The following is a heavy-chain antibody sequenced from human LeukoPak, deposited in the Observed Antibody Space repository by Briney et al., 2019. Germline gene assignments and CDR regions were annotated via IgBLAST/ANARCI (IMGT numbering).Heavy chain of an antibody. V-gene: IGHV4-59*01. CDR2: ISYSGST. D-gene: IGHD1-1*01. Sequence: RASETLSLTCTASGGSISSYYWSWIRQPPGKGLEWIGYISYSGSTNFNPSLKSRVTISVDTSKNQFSLKLSSVTAADTAVYYCAREGTAGTNLNWFDPWGQGTLVTVSS. CDR3: AREGTAGTNLNWFDP. CDR1: GGSISSYY. J-gene: IGHJ5*02.